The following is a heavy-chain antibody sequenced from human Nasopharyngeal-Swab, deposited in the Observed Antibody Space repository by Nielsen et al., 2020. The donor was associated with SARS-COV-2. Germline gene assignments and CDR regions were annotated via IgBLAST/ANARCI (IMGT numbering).Heavy chain of an antibody. Sequence: GESLKISCAASGFTFNSYGMHWVRQAPGKGLEWVAVIWYDGSNKYYADSVKGRFTISRDNSKNTLYLQMNSLRAEDTAVYYCARGYGDYGMDVWGQGTTVTVSS. J-gene: IGHJ6*02. D-gene: IGHD4-17*01. V-gene: IGHV3-33*01. CDR2: IWYDGSNK. CDR3: ARGYGDYGMDV. CDR1: GFTFNSYG.